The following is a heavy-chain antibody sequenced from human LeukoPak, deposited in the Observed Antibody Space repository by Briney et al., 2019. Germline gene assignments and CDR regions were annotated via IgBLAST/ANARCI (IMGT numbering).Heavy chain of an antibody. CDR1: GFTFSSYG. D-gene: IGHD3-10*01. Sequence: GGSLRLSCAASGFTFSSYGMHWVRQAPGKGLEWVAVISYDGSNKYYADSVKGRFTISRDNSKNTLYLQMNSLRAEDTAVYYCVKEGTMVRGVIDKNNWFDPWGQGTLVTVSS. CDR3: VKEGTMVRGVIDKNNWFDP. CDR2: ISYDGSNK. V-gene: IGHV3-30*18. J-gene: IGHJ5*02.